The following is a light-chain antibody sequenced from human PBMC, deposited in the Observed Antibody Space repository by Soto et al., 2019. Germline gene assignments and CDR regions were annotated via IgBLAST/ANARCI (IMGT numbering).Light chain of an antibody. J-gene: IGLJ1*01. Sequence: QSVLTQPASVSGCPGQSITISCTVTIIDVFGYNYVSWYQQHPGKAPKLMIYDVSNRPSGVSNRFSGSKSGNTASLTISGLQAEDEADYYCSSYTSSSTLLYVFGTGTKVTVL. CDR2: DVS. CDR1: IIDVFGYNY. CDR3: SSYTSSSTLLYV. V-gene: IGLV2-14*01.